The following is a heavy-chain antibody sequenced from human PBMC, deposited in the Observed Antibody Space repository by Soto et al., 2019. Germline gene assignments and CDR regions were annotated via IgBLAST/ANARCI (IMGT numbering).Heavy chain of an antibody. J-gene: IGHJ6*02. Sequence: EVQLLEPGGGLVQPGGSLRLSCAASGFTFSSYAMSWVRQAQGKGLEWVAAMRGDGGSTYYADSVKGQFTISRDKSKSPLYLKMNRLRAQDTAVYYCPRGVVPAPSLGMDVWGQGTTVTVS. CDR3: PRGVVPAPSLGMDV. CDR2: MRGDGGST. CDR1: GFTFSSYA. D-gene: IGHD2-2*01. V-gene: IGHV3-23*01.